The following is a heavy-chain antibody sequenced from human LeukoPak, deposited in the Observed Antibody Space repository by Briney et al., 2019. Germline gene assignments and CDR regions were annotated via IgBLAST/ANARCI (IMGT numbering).Heavy chain of an antibody. CDR3: ARDSGKCTTTSCSDYLDY. Sequence: SEALSLSCTVSGGSISNYYWSWIRQPPGKGLEWIGVVYYSGSTHYNPSLESRVTISVDVSKNQFSLKLSSVTTADTAVYYCARDSGKCTTTSCSDYLDYWGQETLVTVSS. J-gene: IGHJ4*02. D-gene: IGHD2-2*01. CDR1: GGSISNYY. V-gene: IGHV4-59*01. CDR2: VYYSGST.